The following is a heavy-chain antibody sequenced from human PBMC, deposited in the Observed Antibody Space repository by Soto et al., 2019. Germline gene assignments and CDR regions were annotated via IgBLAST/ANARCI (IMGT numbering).Heavy chain of an antibody. Sequence: QLQLQESGPGLVKPSETLSLTCTVSGGSISSYYWGWIRRPPGKGLEWIGSIYYSGSTYYNPSLKSRVTIPVATSKNQFSRKLSSVTAADTAVYYCARRWGYSFDYWGQGTLVTVSS. V-gene: IGHV4-39*01. D-gene: IGHD7-27*01. J-gene: IGHJ4*02. CDR2: IYYSGST. CDR3: ARRWGYSFDY. CDR1: GGSISSYY.